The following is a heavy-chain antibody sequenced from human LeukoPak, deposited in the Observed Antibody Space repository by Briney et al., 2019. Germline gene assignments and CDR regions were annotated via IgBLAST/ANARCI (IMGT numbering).Heavy chain of an antibody. V-gene: IGHV1-3*01. Sequence: ASVKVSCKASGYTFTSYAMHWVRQAPGQRLEWMGWINAGNGNTKYSQKFQGRVTITRNTSISTAYMELSSLRSEDTAVYYCVRCDYYDSSGTNWFDPWGQGTLVTVSS. CDR1: GYTFTSYA. CDR3: VRCDYYDSSGTNWFDP. D-gene: IGHD3-22*01. CDR2: INAGNGNT. J-gene: IGHJ5*02.